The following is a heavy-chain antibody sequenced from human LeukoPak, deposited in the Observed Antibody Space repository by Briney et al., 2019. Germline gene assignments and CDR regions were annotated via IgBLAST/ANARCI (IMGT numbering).Heavy chain of an antibody. CDR2: ISAYNGNT. V-gene: IGHV1-18*01. D-gene: IGHD2-2*01. CDR3: ARDRKVVPAAIPGDY. J-gene: IGHJ4*02. CDR1: GYTFTSYG. Sequence: ASVKVSCKASGYTFTSYGISWVRQAPGQGLEWMGWISAYNGNTNYAQRLQGRVTMTTDTSTSTAYMELRSLRSDDTAVYYCARDRKVVPAAIPGDYWGQGTLVTVSS.